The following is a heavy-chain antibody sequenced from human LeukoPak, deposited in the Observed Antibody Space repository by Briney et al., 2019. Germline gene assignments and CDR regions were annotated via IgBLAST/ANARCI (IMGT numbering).Heavy chain of an antibody. V-gene: IGHV1-69*01. CDR3: ASHGGSRPRNNWFDP. CDR1: GGTFSSYA. Sequence: VRVSCEASGGTFSSYAISWVRQAPGQGGEWRGGIIPIFGTANYAQKFQGRVTITADESTSTAYMELSSLRSEDTAVYYCASHGGSRPRNNWFDPWGQGTLVTVSS. J-gene: IGHJ5*02. D-gene: IGHD2-15*01. CDR2: IIPIFGTA.